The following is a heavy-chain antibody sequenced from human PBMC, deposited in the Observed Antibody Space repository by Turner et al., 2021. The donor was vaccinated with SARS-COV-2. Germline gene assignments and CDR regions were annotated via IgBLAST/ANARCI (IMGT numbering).Heavy chain of an antibody. D-gene: IGHD1-1*01. CDR2: IYASGST. Sequence: QVQLQESGTGLVKPSETLSLTCTVSGDSISSYYWSWIRQPAGKGLEWIGRIYASGSTNYNPSLKSRVTMSVDTSKNQFSLKLSSVTAADTAVYYCARHQGSTSGYDHGMNVWGQGTAVIVSS. CDR1: GDSISSYY. V-gene: IGHV4-4*07. CDR3: ARHQGSTSGYDHGMNV. J-gene: IGHJ6*02.